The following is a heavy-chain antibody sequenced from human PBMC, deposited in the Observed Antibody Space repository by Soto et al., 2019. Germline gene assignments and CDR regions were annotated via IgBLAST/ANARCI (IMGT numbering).Heavy chain of an antibody. J-gene: IGHJ6*02. D-gene: IGHD3-10*01. Sequence: SVKVSCKASGGTFSSYAISWVRQAPGQGLEWMGGIIPIFGTANYAQKFQGRVTITADESTSTAYMELSSLRSEDTAVYYCARDPSKYYYGSGSYYYYYYYGMDVWGQGTTVTVSS. CDR2: IIPIFGTA. CDR1: GGTFSSYA. CDR3: ARDPSKYYYGSGSYYYYYYYGMDV. V-gene: IGHV1-69*13.